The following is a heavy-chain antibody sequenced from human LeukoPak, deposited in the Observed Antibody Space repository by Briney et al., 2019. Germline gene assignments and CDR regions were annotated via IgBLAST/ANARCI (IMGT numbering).Heavy chain of an antibody. J-gene: IGHJ4*02. CDR2: IYYSGST. CDR3: ARGYCGGDCYYGY. Sequence: SETLSLTCTVSGGSISSYYWSWIRQPPGEGLEWIGYIYYSGSTNYNPSLKSRVTISVDTSKNQFSLKLSSVTAADTAVYYCARGYCGGDCYYGYWGQGTLVTVSS. CDR1: GGSISSYY. D-gene: IGHD2-21*02. V-gene: IGHV4-59*01.